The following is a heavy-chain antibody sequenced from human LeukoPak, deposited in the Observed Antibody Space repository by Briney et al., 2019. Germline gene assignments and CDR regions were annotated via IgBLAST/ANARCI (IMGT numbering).Heavy chain of an antibody. CDR3: ARDQCSSASCHLDC. Sequence: GGSLRLSCGASGFTFSYYGMHWVRQAPGKGLEWVAFIRYDGSNKYYVDSVKGRFTISRDNSNNTVYLQMHSLRAEDTAVYYCARDQCSSASCHLDCWGHGTLVTVSS. J-gene: IGHJ4*01. CDR1: GFTFSYYG. CDR2: IRYDGSNK. D-gene: IGHD2-2*01. V-gene: IGHV3-30*02.